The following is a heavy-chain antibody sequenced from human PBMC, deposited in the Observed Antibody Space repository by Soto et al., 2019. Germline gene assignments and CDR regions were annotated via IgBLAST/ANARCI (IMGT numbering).Heavy chain of an antibody. Sequence: SETLSLTCTVSGGSISSYFWSWIRQPAGKGLEWIGRIFTSGSTNYNPSLKSRVTMSVDTSKNQFSLKLTSMTAADTAVYYCARTGYYYDSSGYFDYWGQGTLVTVSS. CDR1: GGSISSYF. J-gene: IGHJ4*02. CDR3: ARTGYYYDSSGYFDY. D-gene: IGHD3-22*01. CDR2: IFTSGST. V-gene: IGHV4-4*07.